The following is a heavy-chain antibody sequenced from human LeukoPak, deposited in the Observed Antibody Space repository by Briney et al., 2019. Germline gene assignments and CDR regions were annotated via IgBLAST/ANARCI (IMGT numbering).Heavy chain of an antibody. D-gene: IGHD3-3*01. CDR3: TTDPNVLRFLEWSPKVGY. CDR1: GFTFGDYA. Sequence: GGSLRLSCTASGFTFGDYAMNWVRQAPGKGLEWVGFIRSKTYGGTTEYAASVKGRFTISRDDSKNTLYLQMDSLKTEDTAVYYCTTDPNVLRFLEWSPKVGYWGQGTLVTVSS. CDR2: IRSKTYGGTT. J-gene: IGHJ4*02. V-gene: IGHV3-49*04.